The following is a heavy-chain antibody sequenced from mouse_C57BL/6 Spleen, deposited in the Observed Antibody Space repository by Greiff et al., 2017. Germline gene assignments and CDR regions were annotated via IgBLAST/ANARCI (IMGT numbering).Heavy chain of an antibody. V-gene: IGHV3-6*01. Sequence: ESGPGLVKPSQSLSLTCSVTGYSITSGYYWSWIRQFPGNNLEWMGFISYDGSNNYNPSLKNRISITRDTSDNQSFMKFNAVTTEDTAASACANYVRSDHRYFDVWGTGTTVTVSS. J-gene: IGHJ1*03. CDR3: ANYVRSDHRYFDV. CDR2: ISYDGSN. D-gene: IGHD1-1*01. CDR1: GYSITSGYY.